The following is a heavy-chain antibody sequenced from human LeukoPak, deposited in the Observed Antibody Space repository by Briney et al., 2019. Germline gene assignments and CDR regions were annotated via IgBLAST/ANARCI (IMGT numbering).Heavy chain of an antibody. Sequence: GGSLRLSCAASGFTFRDYAMYWVRQAPGKGLEYVSVISTDGSRIYCADSVKGRFTISRDNSKNTPYLQMGSLRAEDMAVYYCTRGVAISTSGWYDTFDYWGQGALVTVSS. CDR3: TRGVAISTSGWYDTFDY. J-gene: IGHJ4*02. CDR2: ISTDGSRI. V-gene: IGHV3-64*02. D-gene: IGHD6-19*01. CDR1: GFTFRDYA.